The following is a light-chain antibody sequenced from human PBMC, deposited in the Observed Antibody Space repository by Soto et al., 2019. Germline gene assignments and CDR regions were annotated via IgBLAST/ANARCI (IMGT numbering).Light chain of an antibody. CDR2: GAS. Sequence: EIVLTQSPGTLSLSPGERATLSCRASQSVSSSYLAWYQQKPGQAPRLLIYGASSRATGIPDRFSGSWSGTDFTLTISRLELEGFAVYYCQQYGSSPLTFGRGTKVDIK. CDR1: QSVSSSY. CDR3: QQYGSSPLT. V-gene: IGKV3-20*01. J-gene: IGKJ3*01.